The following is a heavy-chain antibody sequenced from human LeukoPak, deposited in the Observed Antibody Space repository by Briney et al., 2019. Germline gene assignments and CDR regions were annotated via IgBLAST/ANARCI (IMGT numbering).Heavy chain of an antibody. CDR3: ARDSAYGDYVDY. CDR1: GFTFSSYS. CDR2: ISSSSSYI. Sequence: PGGSLRLSCAASGFTFSSYSMNWVRQAPGKGLEWVSSISSSSSYIYYADSVEGRFTISRDNAKNSLYLQMNSLRAEDTAVYYCARDSAYGDYVDYWGQGTLVTVSS. J-gene: IGHJ4*02. V-gene: IGHV3-21*01. D-gene: IGHD4-17*01.